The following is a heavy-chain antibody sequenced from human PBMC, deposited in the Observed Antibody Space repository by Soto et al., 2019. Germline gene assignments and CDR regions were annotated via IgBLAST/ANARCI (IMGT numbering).Heavy chain of an antibody. CDR3: AKYHFVSGSSPPGPPLEYYHSGMDV. CDR1: GFTFSSYA. Sequence: GGSLRLSCAASGFTFSSYAMSWVRQAPGKGLEWVSAISGSGGSTYYADSVKGRFTISRDNSKNTLYLQMNSLRAEDTAVYYCAKYHFVSGSSPPGPPLEYYHSGMDVWGQGTTVTVSS. CDR2: ISGSGGST. V-gene: IGHV3-23*01. J-gene: IGHJ6*02. D-gene: IGHD3-10*01.